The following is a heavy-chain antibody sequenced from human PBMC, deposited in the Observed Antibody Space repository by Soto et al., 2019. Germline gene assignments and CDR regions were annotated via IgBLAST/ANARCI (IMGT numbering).Heavy chain of an antibody. CDR3: ASDRSSRWYNGTFCFDS. Sequence: QVQLVQSGAEVRKPGSSVKVSCKASGGTFTTYDISWVRQAPGQGLEWMGGIIPLFDATKYAQKFQGRVTITEDKSTGTAYMELSSLRSEATAMYYSASDRSSRWYNGTFCFDSWGQGTLVTVSS. J-gene: IGHJ4*02. CDR2: IIPLFDAT. CDR1: GGTFTTYD. D-gene: IGHD6-19*01. V-gene: IGHV1-69*06.